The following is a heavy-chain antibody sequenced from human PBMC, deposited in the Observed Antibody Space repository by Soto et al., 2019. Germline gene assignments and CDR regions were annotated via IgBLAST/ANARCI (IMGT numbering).Heavy chain of an antibody. CDR2: IDWNDDK. V-gene: IGHV2-70*01. CDR1: GFSLKTSGMS. Sequence: SGPTLVNPTQTLTLTCTFSGFSLKTSGMSVSWIRQPPGKTLEWLALIDWNDDKYYRTSLKTRLTISKDTSKNQVVLTVTNMDPVDTATYYCARISGSFYSPEYWGRGTLVTVSS. J-gene: IGHJ4*02. D-gene: IGHD1-26*01. CDR3: ARISGSFYSPEY.